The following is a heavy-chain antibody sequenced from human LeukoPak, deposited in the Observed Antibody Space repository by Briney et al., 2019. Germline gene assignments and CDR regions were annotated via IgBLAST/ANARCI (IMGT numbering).Heavy chain of an antibody. CDR2: IKSNSDGGTS. CDR1: GFPFSHSW. Sequence: GGSLRLSCAASGFPFSHSWMSWVRQAPGKGLEWLGLIKSNSDGGTSDYAAPVKGRFSFSRDDSKNTLYLHMDSLKTDDTGVYYCTTNLYSSSVGYWGQGTRVTVT. V-gene: IGHV3-15*01. CDR3: TTNLYSSSVGY. J-gene: IGHJ4*02. D-gene: IGHD6-13*01.